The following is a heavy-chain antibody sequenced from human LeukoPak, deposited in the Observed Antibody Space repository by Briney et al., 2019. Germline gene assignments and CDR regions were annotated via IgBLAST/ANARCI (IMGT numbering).Heavy chain of an antibody. Sequence: SETLSLTCSASGGSITSTASYWGWIRQPPGKGLEWIGTIYYSGRTDYRPSLKSRVAISADTSKNHISLRLSSVTAADTAVYYCARHFNSRWSYFEYWGPGILVTVSS. J-gene: IGHJ4*01. D-gene: IGHD6-13*01. V-gene: IGHV4-39*02. CDR3: ARHFNSRWSYFEY. CDR2: IYYSGRT. CDR1: GGSITSTASY.